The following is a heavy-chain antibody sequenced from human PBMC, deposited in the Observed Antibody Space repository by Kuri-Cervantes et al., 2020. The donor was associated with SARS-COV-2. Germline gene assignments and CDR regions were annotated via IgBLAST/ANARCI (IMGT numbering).Heavy chain of an antibody. CDR3: ARGYDFWSGPEYYFGY. Sequence: GGSLRLSCAASGFAFSSYAMHWVRQAPGKGLEWVAVISYDGSNKYYADSVKGRFTISRDNSKNTLYLQMNSLRAEDTAVYYCARGYDFWSGPEYYFGYWGQGTLVTVSS. CDR1: GFAFSSYA. CDR2: ISYDGSNK. D-gene: IGHD3-3*01. J-gene: IGHJ4*02. V-gene: IGHV3-30-3*01.